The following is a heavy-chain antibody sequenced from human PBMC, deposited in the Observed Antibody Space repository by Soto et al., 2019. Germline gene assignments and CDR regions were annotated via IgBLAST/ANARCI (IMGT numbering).Heavy chain of an antibody. D-gene: IGHD2-15*01. CDR3: TTARWFTYYFDY. J-gene: IGHJ4*02. Sequence: GGSLRLSCAASGFTFSNAWMSWVRQAPGKGLEWVGHIKTKADGGATDYAAPVKGRFTISRDDSKNTLYLQMNSLKTEDTAMYYSTTARWFTYYFDYWGQGA. CDR1: GFTFSNAW. CDR2: IKTKADGGAT. V-gene: IGHV3-15*01.